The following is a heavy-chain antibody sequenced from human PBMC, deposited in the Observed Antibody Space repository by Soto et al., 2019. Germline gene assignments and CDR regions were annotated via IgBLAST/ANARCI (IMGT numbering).Heavy chain of an antibody. Sequence: QVHLQESGPGLLKPSETLSLTCTVSGASVTSGSYYWTWIRQPPGKGLEWMGYVYHSGSANYNGSLKSRVSISVDTSKNQFFLKVNSVTAADTAVYYCARDSSGRFEYWGQGALVTVSS. D-gene: IGHD3-22*01. V-gene: IGHV4-61*01. CDR3: ARDSSGRFEY. J-gene: IGHJ4*02. CDR1: GASVTSGSYY. CDR2: VYHSGSA.